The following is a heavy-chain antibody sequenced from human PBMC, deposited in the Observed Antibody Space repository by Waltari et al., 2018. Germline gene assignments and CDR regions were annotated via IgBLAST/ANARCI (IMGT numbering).Heavy chain of an antibody. CDR1: GFTFGPYW. V-gene: IGHV3-7*03. Sequence: EVQLVESGGALVQPGGSLRLSCAASGFTFGPYWMAWVRQAPGKGLWWVANRKGDGTKQYYRDAGEGRFTISRDNGKNSLSLEMNSLRAEDTAVYYCARDRNDHDGGVYYDVLDFWGQGTKVTVSS. CDR3: ARDRNDHDGGVYYDVLDF. J-gene: IGHJ3*01. D-gene: IGHD2-21*01. CDR2: RKGDGTKQ.